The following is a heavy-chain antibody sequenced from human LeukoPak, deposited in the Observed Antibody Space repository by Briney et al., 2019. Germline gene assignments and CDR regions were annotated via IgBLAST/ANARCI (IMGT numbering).Heavy chain of an antibody. Sequence: SETLSLTCSVSSYSISSDYYWNWIRQSPGKGLEWIGSINHSGSTNYNPSLKSRVTISVDTSKNQFSLKLSSVTAADTAVYYCARYSSPPHDYYYYYMDVWGKGTTVTVSS. CDR2: INHSGST. J-gene: IGHJ6*03. D-gene: IGHD6-13*01. V-gene: IGHV4-38-2*01. CDR1: SYSISSDYY. CDR3: ARYSSPPHDYYYYYMDV.